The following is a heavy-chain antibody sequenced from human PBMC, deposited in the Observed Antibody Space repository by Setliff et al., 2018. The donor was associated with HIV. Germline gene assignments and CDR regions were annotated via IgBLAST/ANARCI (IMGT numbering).Heavy chain of an antibody. CDR1: GYTFTTYA. Sequence: AASVKVSCKASGYTFTTYAISWVRQAPGQGLEWMGWISTHNDDTDYAQKFQGRVTMTRDTSTSTVYMELRSLRSDDTAVYYCARDRQDYSAGSYIYYFDYWGQGTLVTAPQ. J-gene: IGHJ4*02. D-gene: IGHD3-10*01. CDR3: ARDRQDYSAGSYIYYFDY. V-gene: IGHV1-18*01. CDR2: ISTHNDDT.